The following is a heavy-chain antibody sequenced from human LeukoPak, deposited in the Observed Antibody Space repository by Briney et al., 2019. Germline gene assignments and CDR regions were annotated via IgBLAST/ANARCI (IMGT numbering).Heavy chain of an antibody. Sequence: GGSLRLSCAASGFTFDDYAMHWVRQAPGKGLEWVSGISWNSGSIGYADSVKGRFTISRDNAKNSLYLQMNSLRAEDTAVYYCATSTFGVRYFDYWGQGTLVTVSS. J-gene: IGHJ4*02. CDR3: ATSTFGVRYFDY. CDR2: ISWNSGSI. V-gene: IGHV3-9*01. CDR1: GFTFDDYA. D-gene: IGHD3-10*01.